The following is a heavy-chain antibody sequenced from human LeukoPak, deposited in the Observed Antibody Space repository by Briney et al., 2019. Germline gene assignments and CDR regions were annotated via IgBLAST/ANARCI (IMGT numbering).Heavy chain of an antibody. Sequence: GGSLGLSCAAPGFMFHDYAIHWVRQAPGKGLEWVSLISGDGGSTFYADSVKGRFTISRDNAKNSLYLQMNSLRAEDTAVYYCARGSGYSHWGQGTLVTVSS. D-gene: IGHD3-22*01. CDR2: ISGDGGST. CDR3: ARGSGYSH. CDR1: GFMFHDYA. V-gene: IGHV3-43*02. J-gene: IGHJ4*02.